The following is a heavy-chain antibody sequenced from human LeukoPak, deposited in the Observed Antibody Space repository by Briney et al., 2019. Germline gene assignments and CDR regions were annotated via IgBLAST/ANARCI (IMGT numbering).Heavy chain of an antibody. CDR2: IYHSGST. V-gene: IGHV4-30-2*01. CDR3: ARGSWYSSGVWPVFDH. CDR1: GGSISSGGYY. J-gene: IGHJ4*02. D-gene: IGHD6-19*01. Sequence: PSQTLSLTCTVSGGSISSGGYYWSWIRQPPGKGLEWIGYIYHSGSTYYNPSLKSRVTISVDRSKNQFSLKLSSVTAADTAVYYRARGSWYSSGVWPVFDHWGQGTLITVSS.